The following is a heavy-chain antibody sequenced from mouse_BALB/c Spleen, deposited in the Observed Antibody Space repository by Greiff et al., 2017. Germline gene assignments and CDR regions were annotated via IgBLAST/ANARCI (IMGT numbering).Heavy chain of an antibody. Sequence: VQLQQSGAELVKPGASVKLSCKASGYTFTSYYMYWVKQRPGQGLEWIGEINPSNGGTKFNEKFKSKATLTVDKSSSTAYMQLSSLTSEDSAVYYCTRMRPYYAMDYWGQGTSVTVSS. J-gene: IGHJ4*01. V-gene: IGHV1S81*02. CDR3: TRMRPYYAMDY. CDR1: GYTFTSYY. CDR2: INPSNGGT.